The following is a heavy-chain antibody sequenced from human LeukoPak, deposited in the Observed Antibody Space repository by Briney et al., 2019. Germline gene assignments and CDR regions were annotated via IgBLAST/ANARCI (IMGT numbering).Heavy chain of an antibody. D-gene: IGHD1-26*01. V-gene: IGHV3-49*04. J-gene: IGHJ6*03. CDR1: GFTFGDYA. CDR3: TRDQGPQRTYIVGASSYYYYMDV. CDR2: IRSKAYGGTT. Sequence: GSLRLPCTASGFTFGDYAMSWVRQAPGKGLEWVGFIRSKAYGGTTEYAASVKGRFTISRDDSKSIAYLQMNSLKTEDTAVYYCTRDQGPQRTYIVGASSYYYYMDVWGKGTTVTVSS.